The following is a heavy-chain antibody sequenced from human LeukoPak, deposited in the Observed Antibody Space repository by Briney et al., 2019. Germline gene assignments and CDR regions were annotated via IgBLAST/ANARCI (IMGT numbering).Heavy chain of an antibody. CDR2: IDPNSGGT. CDR3: ARARGERVVVAASPYYYYMDV. CDR1: GYTFVGYY. J-gene: IGHJ6*03. V-gene: IGHV1-2*02. D-gene: IGHD2-15*01. Sequence: ASVKVSCRASGYTFVGYYIHWVRQAPGKGLEWMGWIDPNSGGTNYAQKFQGRVTMTRDTSISTAYMELSRLRSDDTAVYYCARARGERVVVAASPYYYYMDVWGKGTTVPVSS.